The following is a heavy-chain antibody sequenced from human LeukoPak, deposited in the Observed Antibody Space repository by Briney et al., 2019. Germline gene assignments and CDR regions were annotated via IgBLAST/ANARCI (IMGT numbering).Heavy chain of an antibody. CDR1: GYSISSGYY. CDR2: IYHSGST. CDR3: ARHRVAGTSNWFDP. V-gene: IGHV4-38-2*01. D-gene: IGHD6-19*01. J-gene: IGHJ5*02. Sequence: SETLSLTCAVSGYSISSGYYWGWIRQPPGKGLEWIGSIYHSGSTYYNPAPKSRGTISVDTSKNQFSLKRSSVTAADTAVYYCARHRVAGTSNWFDPWGQGTLVTVSS.